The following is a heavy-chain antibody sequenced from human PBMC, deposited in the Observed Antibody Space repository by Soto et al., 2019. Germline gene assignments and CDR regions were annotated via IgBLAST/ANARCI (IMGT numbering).Heavy chain of an antibody. Sequence: SETLSLTCTVSGGSISSCHWSWIRQPQAHGLEWIGYIYHSGSTYYNPSLKSRVTISIDRSKNQFSLKLSSVTAADTVVYYCARQGFGVLHGLVDVWGQGTTVTVSS. V-gene: IGHV4-59*12. CDR2: IYHSGST. CDR1: GGSISSCH. J-gene: IGHJ6*02. CDR3: ARQGFGVLHGLVDV. D-gene: IGHD3-10*01.